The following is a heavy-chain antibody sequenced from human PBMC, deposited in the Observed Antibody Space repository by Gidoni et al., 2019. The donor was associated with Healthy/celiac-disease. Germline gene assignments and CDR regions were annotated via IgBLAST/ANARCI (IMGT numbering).Heavy chain of an antibody. CDR2: ISYDGSNK. Sequence: QVQLVESGGGVVQPGRSLRLSFAASGFTFSSYGMHWVRQAPGKGLEWVAVISYDGSNKYYADSVKGRFTISRDNSKNTLYLQMNSLRAEDTAVYYCARGYGDYLFDYWGQGTLVTVSS. D-gene: IGHD4-17*01. CDR3: ARGYGDYLFDY. CDR1: GFTFSSYG. V-gene: IGHV3-30*03. J-gene: IGHJ4*02.